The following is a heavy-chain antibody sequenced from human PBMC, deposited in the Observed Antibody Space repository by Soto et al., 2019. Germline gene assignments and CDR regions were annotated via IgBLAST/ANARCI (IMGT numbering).Heavy chain of an antibody. Sequence: QITLKESGPTLGRPAQTLTLTCGFSGFPLSSYGMGGAWIRQPPGKALEWLALIYWDDDKRYSPSLKDRLAISKDTSSNQVVLTITNMDPGDTATYFCAHAGDYDLLTFDHWGPGTLGTVSS. J-gene: IGHJ4*02. V-gene: IGHV2-5*02. D-gene: IGHD4-17*01. CDR3: AHAGDYDLLTFDH. CDR1: GFPLSSYGMG. CDR2: IYWDDDK.